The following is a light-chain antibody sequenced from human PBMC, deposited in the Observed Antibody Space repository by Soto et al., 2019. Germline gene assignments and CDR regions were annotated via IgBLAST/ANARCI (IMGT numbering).Light chain of an antibody. CDR1: QSISSY. Sequence: DIQMTQSPSSLSASVGDRATITCRASQSISSYLNWYQQKPGKAPKLLIYAASSLQSGVPSRFSGSGSGTDFTLTISSLQPEDFATYYCRQSYSTPGTFGQGTKVDIK. V-gene: IGKV1-39*01. CDR3: RQSYSTPGT. CDR2: AAS. J-gene: IGKJ1*01.